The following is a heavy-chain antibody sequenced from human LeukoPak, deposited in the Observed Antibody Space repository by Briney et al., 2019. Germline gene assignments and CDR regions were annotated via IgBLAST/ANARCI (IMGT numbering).Heavy chain of an antibody. Sequence: KSSETLSLTCTVSGGSISSYYWSWIRQPAGKGLEWIGRIYTSGSTYYNPSLKSRVTISVDTSKNQFSLKLSSVTAADTAVYYCARAYNRVPWFDPWGQGTLVTVSS. CDR3: ARAYNRVPWFDP. CDR2: IYTSGST. CDR1: GGSISSYY. D-gene: IGHD1-14*01. V-gene: IGHV4-4*07. J-gene: IGHJ5*02.